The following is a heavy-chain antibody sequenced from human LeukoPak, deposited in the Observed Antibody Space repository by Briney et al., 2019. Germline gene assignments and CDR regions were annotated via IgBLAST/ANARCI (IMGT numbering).Heavy chain of an antibody. V-gene: IGHV1-24*01. CDR1: GYTLNLLS. Sequence: GPSVKLSCSVSGYTLNLLSKHWVRHPPGKGLEWRGGFDPEDGETIYAQQFQGRVTMAEDTSTDTAYMELSSLRSEDTAVYYCATGYSGSYYPTLKHFDYWGQGTLVTVSS. CDR3: ATGYSGSYYPTLKHFDY. J-gene: IGHJ4*02. CDR2: FDPEDGET. D-gene: IGHD1-26*01.